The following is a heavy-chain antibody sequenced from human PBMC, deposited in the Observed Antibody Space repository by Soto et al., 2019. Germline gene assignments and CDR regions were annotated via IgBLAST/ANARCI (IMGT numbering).Heavy chain of an antibody. CDR3: AKDSDSSGPLIAARQGFGFDY. J-gene: IGHJ4*02. D-gene: IGHD3-22*01. CDR1: GFTFSSYA. V-gene: IGHV3-23*01. CDR2: ISGSGGST. Sequence: GGSLRLSCAASGFTFSSYAMSWGRQAPWKGLEWVSAISGSGGSTYYADSVKGRFTISRDNSKNTLYLQMNSLRAEDTAVYYCAKDSDSSGPLIAARQGFGFDYWGQGTLVTVSS.